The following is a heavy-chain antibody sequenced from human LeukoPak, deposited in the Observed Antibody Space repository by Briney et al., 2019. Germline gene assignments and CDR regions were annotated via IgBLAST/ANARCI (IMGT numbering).Heavy chain of an antibody. CDR1: GDSVSSNSAA. D-gene: IGHD3-22*01. Sequence: SQTLSLTCAISGDSVSSNSAAWNWIRQSPSRGLEWLGRTYYRSKWYNDYAVSVKSRITINPDTSKNQFSLQLNSVTPEDTAVYYCAREQSITMIVVVITTSYYFDYWGQGTLVTVSS. V-gene: IGHV6-1*01. CDR3: AREQSITMIVVVITTSYYFDY. CDR2: TYYRSKWYN. J-gene: IGHJ4*02.